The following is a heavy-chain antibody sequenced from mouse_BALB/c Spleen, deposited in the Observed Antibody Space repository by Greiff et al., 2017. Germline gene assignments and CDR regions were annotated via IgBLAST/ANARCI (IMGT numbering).Heavy chain of an antibody. J-gene: IGHJ2*01. CDR1: GFTFSSYA. Sequence: EVKLVESGGGLVKPGGSLKLSCAASGFTFSSYAMSWVRQSPEKRLEWVAEISSGGSYTYYPDTVTGRFTISRDNAKNTLYLEMSSLRSEDTAMYYCARGRDAYYHAMDYWGQGTTLTVSS. CDR2: ISSGGSYT. CDR3: ARGRDAYYHAMDY. V-gene: IGHV5-9-4*01. D-gene: IGHD2-10*01.